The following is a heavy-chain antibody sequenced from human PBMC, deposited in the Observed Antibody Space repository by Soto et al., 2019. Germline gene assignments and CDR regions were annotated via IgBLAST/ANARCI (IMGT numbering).Heavy chain of an antibody. CDR2: IYSDNNT. CDR3: ARHYSAMGV. CDR1: GFTVSSDS. Sequence: EVQLVETGGDLIQPGGSLSLSCAASGFTVSSDSMTWVRQAPGKGLEWSSIIYSDNNTDYADSVKGRFSISRDTSKNISYLQMNSLRAEDTAEYYCARHYSAMGVWGQGTTVTVSS. V-gene: IGHV3-53*02. J-gene: IGHJ6*02.